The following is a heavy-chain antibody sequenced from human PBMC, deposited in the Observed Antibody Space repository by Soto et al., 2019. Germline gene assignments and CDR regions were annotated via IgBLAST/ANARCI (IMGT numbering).Heavy chain of an antibody. CDR1: GFTFDDYT. V-gene: IGHV3-43*01. CDR3: AKGAGDCSGGSCYSDV. Sequence: GGSLRLSCAASGFTFDDYTMHWVRQAPGKGLEWVSLISWDGGSTYYADSVKGRFTISRDNSKNSLYLQMNSLRTEDTALYYCAKGAGDCSGGSCYSDVWGQGTTVTVSS. J-gene: IGHJ6*02. CDR2: ISWDGGST. D-gene: IGHD2-15*01.